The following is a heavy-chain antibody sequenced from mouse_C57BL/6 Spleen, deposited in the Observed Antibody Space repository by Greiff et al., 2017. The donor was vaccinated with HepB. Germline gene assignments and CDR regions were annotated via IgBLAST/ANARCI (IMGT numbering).Heavy chain of an antibody. CDR3: ARYDYDGGFAY. J-gene: IGHJ3*01. D-gene: IGHD2-4*01. Sequence: VKLMESGAELVKPGASVKISCKASGYAFSSYWMNWVKQRPGKGLEWIGQIYPGDGDTNYNGKFKGKATLTADKSSSTAYMQLSSLTSEDSAVYFCARYDYDGGFAYWGQGTLVTVSA. V-gene: IGHV1-80*01. CDR1: GYAFSSYW. CDR2: IYPGDGDT.